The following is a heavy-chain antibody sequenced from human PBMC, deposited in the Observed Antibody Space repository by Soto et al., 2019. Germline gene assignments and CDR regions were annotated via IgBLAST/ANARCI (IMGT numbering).Heavy chain of an antibody. CDR1: GFALTYYN. Sequence: EVQLVESGGGLVQPGGSLRLSCAASGFALTYYNMKWVRQAPGKGLEWISVLSSSSGATYYADSVKGRFTISRDTAKNSLYLQMSRLRADDTAIYCCVGDSAYSCDYWGQGTLVTVSS. J-gene: IGHJ4*02. V-gene: IGHV3-48*01. CDR2: LSSSSGAT. CDR3: VGDSAYSCDY. D-gene: IGHD2-21*01.